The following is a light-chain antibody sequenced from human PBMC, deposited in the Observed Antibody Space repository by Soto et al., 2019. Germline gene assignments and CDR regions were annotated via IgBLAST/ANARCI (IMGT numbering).Light chain of an antibody. Sequence: DIQMTQSPSSLSAPVGDRVTITCRASQSISSYLNWYQQKPGRAPNLLIYAASTLQTGVPSRFSGSGSGTDFTLIINSLQPEDFAAYYCQQSYTTPYTFGQGTKLEIK. CDR1: QSISSY. CDR3: QQSYTTPYT. CDR2: AAS. J-gene: IGKJ2*01. V-gene: IGKV1-39*01.